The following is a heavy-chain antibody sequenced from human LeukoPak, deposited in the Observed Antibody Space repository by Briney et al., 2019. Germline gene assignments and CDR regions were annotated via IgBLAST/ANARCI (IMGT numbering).Heavy chain of an antibody. CDR1: GFTFSNAW. Sequence: PGGSLRLSCAASGFTFSNAWMSWVRQAPGKGLEWVGRIKSKTDGGTTDYAAPVKGRFTISRDDSKNTLYLQMNSLKAEDTAVYYCATWRYCSGRSCYSGWLDPWGQGTLVSVSS. V-gene: IGHV3-15*01. CDR3: ATWRYCSGRSCYSGWLDP. D-gene: IGHD2-15*01. CDR2: IKSKTDGGTT. J-gene: IGHJ5*02.